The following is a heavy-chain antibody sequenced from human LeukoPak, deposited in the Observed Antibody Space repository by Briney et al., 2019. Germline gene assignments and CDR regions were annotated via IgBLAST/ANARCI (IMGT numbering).Heavy chain of an antibody. CDR3: AKDPWACPGGSCYPTPSGY. CDR2: ISGSGGST. V-gene: IGHV3-23*01. J-gene: IGHJ4*02. Sequence: PGGSLRLSCAASGFTFSSYAMSWVRQAPGKGLEWVSAISGSGGSTYYADSVKGRFTISRDNSKNTLYLQMNSLRAEDTAVYYCAKDPWACPGGSCYPTPSGYWGQGTLVTVSS. D-gene: IGHD2-15*01. CDR1: GFTFSSYA.